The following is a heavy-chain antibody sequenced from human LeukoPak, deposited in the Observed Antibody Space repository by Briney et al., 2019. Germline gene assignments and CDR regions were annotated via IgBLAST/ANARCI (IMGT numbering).Heavy chain of an antibody. CDR3: ARGPYYYYYYGMDV. CDR1: GGTFSSYA. J-gene: IGHJ6*02. CDR2: IIPIFGTA. Sequence: VQVSCKASGGTFSSYAISWVRQAPGQGLEWMGGIIPIFGTANYAQKFQGRVTITADESTSTAYMELSSLRSEDTAVYYCARGPYYYYYYGMDVWGQGTTVTVSS. V-gene: IGHV1-69*13.